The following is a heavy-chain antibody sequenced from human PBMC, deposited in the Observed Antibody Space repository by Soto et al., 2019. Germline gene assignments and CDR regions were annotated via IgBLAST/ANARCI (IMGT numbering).Heavy chain of an antibody. J-gene: IGHJ4*02. CDR1: GFTFSSYA. CDR2: ISYDGSNK. V-gene: IGHV3-30-3*01. Sequence: QVQLVESGGGVVQPGRSLRLSCAASGFTFSSYAMHWVRLAPGKGLEWVAVISYDGSNKYYADSVKGRFTISRDNSKNTLYLQMNSLRAEDTAVYYCASTHGADVLRYSEPHDYWGQGTLVTVSS. D-gene: IGHD3-9*01. CDR3: ASTHGADVLRYSEPHDY.